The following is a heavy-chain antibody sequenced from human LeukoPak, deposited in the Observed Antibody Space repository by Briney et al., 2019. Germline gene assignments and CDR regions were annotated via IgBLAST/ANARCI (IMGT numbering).Heavy chain of an antibody. CDR3: ARGVYIAAAQYAY. V-gene: IGHV4-59*01. CDR1: GGSIGTYS. D-gene: IGHD6-13*01. Sequence: SETLSITCTVSGGSIGTYSWTWIRQPPGKGLEWIGYIYYSGTTNYNPSLKSRVTISVDTSKNQFSLKLSSVTAADTAVYYCARGVYIAAAQYAYWGQGTLVTVSS. J-gene: IGHJ4*02. CDR2: IYYSGTT.